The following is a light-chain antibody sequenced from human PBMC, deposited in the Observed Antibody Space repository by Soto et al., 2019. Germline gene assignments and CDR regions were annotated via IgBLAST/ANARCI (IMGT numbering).Light chain of an antibody. J-gene: IGKJ1*01. Sequence: AIQLTQSPSALSASVGDRVTITCRASQSIVTYLNWYLQKPGKAPKLLIYAASSLQSGVPSRFSGSGSGTDFTLTISSLQPEDFATYYCLQDYNYPWTFGQGTKVDIK. V-gene: IGKV1-6*01. CDR1: QSIVTY. CDR2: AAS. CDR3: LQDYNYPWT.